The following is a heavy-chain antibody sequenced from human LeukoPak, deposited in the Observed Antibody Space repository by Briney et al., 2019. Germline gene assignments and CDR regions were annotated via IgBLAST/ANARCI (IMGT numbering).Heavy chain of an antibody. Sequence: PGGSLRLSCAASGFTVSSNYMSWVRQAPGKGLEWVSVIYSGGSTYYADSVKGRFTISRDNAKNSLYLQMNSLRAEDTAVYYCARGLRFLESPDYWGQGTLVTVSS. CDR2: IYSGGST. CDR3: ARGLRFLESPDY. D-gene: IGHD3-3*01. CDR1: GFTVSSNY. V-gene: IGHV3-66*01. J-gene: IGHJ4*02.